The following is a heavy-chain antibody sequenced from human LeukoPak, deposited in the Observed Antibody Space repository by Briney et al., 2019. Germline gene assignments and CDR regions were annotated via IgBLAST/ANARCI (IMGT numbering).Heavy chain of an antibody. CDR1: GFTFSRYG. J-gene: IGHJ4*02. CDR3: PRDPFDY. CDR2: IWYDGSIE. Sequence: HTGGSLRLSCAASGFTFSRYGMHWVRQAPGKGLEWVAVIWYDGSIEYYADSVKGRFTISKDNSKNTLYLQMNSLRAEDTGVYYCPRDPFDYWGQGALVTVSS. V-gene: IGHV3-33*01.